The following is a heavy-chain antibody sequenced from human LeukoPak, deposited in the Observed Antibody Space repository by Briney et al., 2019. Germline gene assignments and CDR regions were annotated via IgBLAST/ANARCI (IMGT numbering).Heavy chain of an antibody. CDR1: GGSFGGYY. Sequence: SVTLSLTCAVYGGSFGGYYWSWIRQPPGKGLEWIGEINHSGSTNYNPSLKSRVTISVDTSKNQFSLKLSSVTAADTAVYYCARDTPSLNYYGSGSSEYFQHWGQGTLVTVSS. V-gene: IGHV4-34*01. CDR2: INHSGST. D-gene: IGHD3-10*01. CDR3: ARDTPSLNYYGSGSSEYFQH. J-gene: IGHJ1*01.